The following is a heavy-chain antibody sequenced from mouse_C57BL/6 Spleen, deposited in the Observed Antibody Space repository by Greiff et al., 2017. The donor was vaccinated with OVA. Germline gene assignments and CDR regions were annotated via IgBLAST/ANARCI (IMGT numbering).Heavy chain of an antibody. CDR3: AKNSPFYDGYYFDY. Sequence: VHLVESGPGLVQPSQSLSITCTVSGFSLTSYGVHWVRQSPGKGLEWLGVIWRGGSTDYNAAFMSRLSITKDNSKSQVFFKMNSLQADDTAIYYCAKNSPFYDGYYFDYWGQGTTLTVSS. D-gene: IGHD2-3*01. CDR1: GFSLTSYG. J-gene: IGHJ2*01. V-gene: IGHV2-5*01. CDR2: IWRGGST.